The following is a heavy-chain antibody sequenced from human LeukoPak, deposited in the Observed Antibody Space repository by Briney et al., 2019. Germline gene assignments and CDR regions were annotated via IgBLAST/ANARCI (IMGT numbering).Heavy chain of an antibody. CDR3: AKVALFSGYYPPFDY. Sequence: GGSLRLSCIASGFTFSNYGMHWVRQAPGKGLEWVAVISYDGSNEYYADSVKGRFTISRDNSKNTLFLQMNSLRPEDTAVYHCAKVALFSGYYPPFDYWGQGTLVTVSS. J-gene: IGHJ4*02. D-gene: IGHD3-22*01. V-gene: IGHV3-30*18. CDR2: ISYDGSNE. CDR1: GFTFSNYG.